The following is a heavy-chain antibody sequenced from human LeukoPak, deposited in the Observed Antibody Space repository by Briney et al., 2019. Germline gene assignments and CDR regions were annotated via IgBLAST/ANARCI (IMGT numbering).Heavy chain of an antibody. Sequence: GGSLRRSCAASGFTFSSYAMHWVRQAPGKGLEWVAVISYDGSNKYYADSVKGRFTISRDNSKNTLYLQMNSLRAEDTAVYYCARGAGYYDSSGSYYGYYFDYWGQGTLVTVSS. V-gene: IGHV3-30-3*01. CDR1: GFTFSSYA. CDR3: ARGAGYYDSSGSYYGYYFDY. D-gene: IGHD3-22*01. J-gene: IGHJ4*02. CDR2: ISYDGSNK.